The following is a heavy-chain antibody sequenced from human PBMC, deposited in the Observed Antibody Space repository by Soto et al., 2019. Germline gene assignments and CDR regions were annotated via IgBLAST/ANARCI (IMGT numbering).Heavy chain of an antibody. CDR3: ARDPPLDPHSYYFDY. Sequence: QVQLVESGGGLVKPGGSLRLSCAASGFTFSDYYMSWIRQAPGKGLEWVSYISSSSSYTNYADSVKGRFTISRDNAKNSLYLQMNSLRAEDTAVYYCARDPPLDPHSYYFDYWGQGTLVTVSS. D-gene: IGHD3-3*02. J-gene: IGHJ4*02. V-gene: IGHV3-11*06. CDR1: GFTFSDYY. CDR2: ISSSSSYT.